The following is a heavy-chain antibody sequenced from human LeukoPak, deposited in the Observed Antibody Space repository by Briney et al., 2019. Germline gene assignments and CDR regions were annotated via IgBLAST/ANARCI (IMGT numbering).Heavy chain of an antibody. V-gene: IGHV3-23*01. CDR1: GFTFSSFV. Sequence: GGSLRLSCAASGFTFSSFVMSWVRQAPGKGLERVSAISDSGGYTYYADSVKGRLTTSRDNSKSTLYLQMNSLRAEDTAVYYCAKLGNFASGSYSDWGQGTLVTVSS. CDR3: AKLGNFASGSYSD. CDR2: ISDSGGYT. D-gene: IGHD3-10*01. J-gene: IGHJ4*02.